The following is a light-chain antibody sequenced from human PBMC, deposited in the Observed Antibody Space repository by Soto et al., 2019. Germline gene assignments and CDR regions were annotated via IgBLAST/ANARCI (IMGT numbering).Light chain of an antibody. CDR1: QSINNA. J-gene: IGKJ1*01. Sequence: DIQMTQSPSTLSASVGDRVTITCRASQSINNALAWFQQKPGKAPKLLIYSASTLENEVTSRFSGSGSGTEFTLAISSLQPDDFATYYCQQYNTYWSFGQGTKVEAK. CDR3: QQYNTYWS. V-gene: IGKV1-5*03. CDR2: SAS.